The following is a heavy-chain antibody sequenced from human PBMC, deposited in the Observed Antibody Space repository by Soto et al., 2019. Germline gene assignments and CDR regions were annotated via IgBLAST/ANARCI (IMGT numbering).Heavy chain of an antibody. J-gene: IGHJ3*02. CDR3: ARTSGYSSNDAFDI. CDR2: IYPGDSDT. Sequence: PTGSLKISCKGSGYSFTSYWIGWVGQKPGKGLEWMGIIYPGDSDTRYSPSFQGQVTISADKSISTAYLQWSSLKASDTAMYYCARTSGYSSNDAFDIWGQGTMVTVSS. D-gene: IGHD5-18*01. V-gene: IGHV5-51*01. CDR1: GYSFTSYW.